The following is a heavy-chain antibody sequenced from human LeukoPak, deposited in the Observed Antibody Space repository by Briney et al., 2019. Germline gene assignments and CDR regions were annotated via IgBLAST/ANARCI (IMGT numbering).Heavy chain of an antibody. V-gene: IGHV3-48*03. Sequence: PGGSLRLSCAASGFTFSSYEMNWVRQAPGKGLEWVSYISSSGSTIYYADSVKGRFPISRDNAKNSLYLQMNSLRAEDTAVYYCARDRTAGWAHDAFDIWGQGTMVTVSS. CDR3: ARDRTAGWAHDAFDI. D-gene: IGHD6-19*01. CDR1: GFTFSSYE. J-gene: IGHJ3*02. CDR2: ISSSGSTI.